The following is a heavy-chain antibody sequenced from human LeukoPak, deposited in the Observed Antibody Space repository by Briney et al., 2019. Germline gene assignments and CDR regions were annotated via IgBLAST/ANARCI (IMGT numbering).Heavy chain of an antibody. V-gene: IGHV4-39*07. CDR3: ARHGGSIAVAGIDAFDI. CDR1: GGSISSSSYY. D-gene: IGHD6-19*01. Sequence: SETLSLTCTVSGGSISSSSYYWGWIRQPPGKGLEWIGSIYYSGSTYYNPSLKSRITMSVDTSKNQFSLQLSSVTAADTAVYYCARHGGSIAVAGIDAFDIWGQGTMVTVSS. J-gene: IGHJ3*02. CDR2: IYYSGST.